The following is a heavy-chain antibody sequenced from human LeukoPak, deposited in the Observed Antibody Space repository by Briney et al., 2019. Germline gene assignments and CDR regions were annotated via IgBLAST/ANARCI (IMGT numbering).Heavy chain of an antibody. CDR1: GGSFSGYY. CDR2: INHSGSN. V-gene: IGHV4-34*01. J-gene: IGHJ4*02. Sequence: ASETLSLTCAVYGGSFSGYYWSWIRQPPGKGLEWIGEINHSGSNNYNPSLKSRVTISVDTSKNQFSLKLSSVTAADTAVYYCARGWYYDYVWGSPTHPFDYWGQGTLVTVSS. CDR3: ARGWYYDYVWGSPTHPFDY. D-gene: IGHD3-16*01.